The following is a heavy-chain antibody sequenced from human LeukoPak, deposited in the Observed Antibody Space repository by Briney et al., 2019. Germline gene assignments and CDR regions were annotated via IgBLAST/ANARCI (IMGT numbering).Heavy chain of an antibody. V-gene: IGHV4-34*01. J-gene: IGHJ4*02. CDR1: GGSFSGYY. Sequence: SETLSLTCAVYGGSFSGYYWSWLRQPPGKGLEWIGEINHSGSTNYNPSLKSRVTISVDTSKNQFSLKLSSVTAADTAVYYCARGGRKIVVVPAPRPFDYWGQGTLVTVSS. CDR3: ARGGRKIVVVPAPRPFDY. CDR2: INHSGST. D-gene: IGHD2-2*01.